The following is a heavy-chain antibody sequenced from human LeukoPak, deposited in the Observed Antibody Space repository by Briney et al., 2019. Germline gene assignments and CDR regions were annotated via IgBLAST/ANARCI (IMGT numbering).Heavy chain of an antibody. J-gene: IGHJ4*02. D-gene: IGHD6-19*01. CDR1: GFTFSSYS. V-gene: IGHV3-21*01. CDR3: ARDPRWLVKPYFDY. CDR2: ISSSSSYI. Sequence: PGGSLRLSCAASGFTFSSYSMNWVRQAPGKGLEWVSSISSSSSYIFYADSVKGRFTISRDNAKNSLYLQMNSLRAEDTAVYYCARDPRWLVKPYFDYWGQGTLVTVSS.